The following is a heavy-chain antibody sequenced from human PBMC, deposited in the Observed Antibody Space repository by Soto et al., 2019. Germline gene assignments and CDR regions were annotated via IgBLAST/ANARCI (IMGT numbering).Heavy chain of an antibody. Sequence: PGGSLRLSCAASGFTFSSYSMNWVRQAPGKGLEWVSSISSSSSYIYYADSVKGRFTISRDNAKNSLYLQMNSLRAEDTAVYYCARDAVGYSYGPLYFDYWGQGXLVTVYS. V-gene: IGHV3-21*01. CDR1: GFTFSSYS. D-gene: IGHD5-18*01. CDR2: ISSSSSYI. CDR3: ARDAVGYSYGPLYFDY. J-gene: IGHJ4*02.